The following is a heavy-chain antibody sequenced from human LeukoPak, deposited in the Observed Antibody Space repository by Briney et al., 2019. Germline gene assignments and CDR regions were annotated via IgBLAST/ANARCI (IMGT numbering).Heavy chain of an antibody. CDR3: ARETWAVAGTVIDY. D-gene: IGHD6-19*01. V-gene: IGHV3-21*01. CDR1: GFTFSSYS. CDR2: ISSSSSYI. J-gene: IGHJ4*02. Sequence: PGGSLRLSCAASGFTFSSYSMNWVRQAPGKGLEWVSSISSSSSYIYYADSVKGRFTISRDNAKNSLYLQMNSLRAEDTAVYYCARETWAVAGTVIDYWGQGTLVTVSS.